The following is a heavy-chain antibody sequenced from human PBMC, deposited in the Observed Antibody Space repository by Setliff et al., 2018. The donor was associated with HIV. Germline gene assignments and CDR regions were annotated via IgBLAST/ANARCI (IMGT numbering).Heavy chain of an antibody. V-gene: IGHV3-7*03. CDR1: GFTFSNYW. J-gene: IGHJ5*02. D-gene: IGHD3-16*01. Sequence: GGSLRLSCAASGFTFSNYWMDWVRQAPGKGLEWVATIKQDGSEIYYMDSVKGRFTISRDNARTSRFLEMRSLRDEDTAVYLCANLWELGAWGQGTLVTVSS. CDR2: IKQDGSEI. CDR3: ANLWELGA.